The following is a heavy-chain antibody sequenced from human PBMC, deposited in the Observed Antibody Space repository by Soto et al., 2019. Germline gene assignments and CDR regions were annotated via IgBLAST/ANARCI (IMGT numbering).Heavy chain of an antibody. CDR1: GFTFSSYA. Sequence: QVQLVESGGGVVQPGRSPRLSCAASGFTFSSYAMHWVRQAPGKGLEWVAVISYDGSNKYYADSVKGRFTISRDNSKNTLYLQMNSLRAEDTAVYYCAREAFGSGDYWGQGTLVTVSS. CDR3: AREAFGSGDY. CDR2: ISYDGSNK. V-gene: IGHV3-30-3*01. D-gene: IGHD3-3*01. J-gene: IGHJ4*02.